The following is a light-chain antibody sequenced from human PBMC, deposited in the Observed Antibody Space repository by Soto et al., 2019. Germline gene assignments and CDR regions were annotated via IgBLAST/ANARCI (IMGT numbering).Light chain of an antibody. CDR2: DTS. J-gene: IGKJ4*01. CDR3: QPYNNWPLT. V-gene: IGKV4-1*01. Sequence: DIVMTQSPDSLAVSLCERATINCKSSHSVLYSSNNKNYLAWYQHKPGQTPRLLIYDTSTRATGVPTRFSGSRSGAEFTLTINSLQSEDFAVYYCQPYNNWPLTFGGGTKVDIK. CDR1: HSVLYSSNNKNY.